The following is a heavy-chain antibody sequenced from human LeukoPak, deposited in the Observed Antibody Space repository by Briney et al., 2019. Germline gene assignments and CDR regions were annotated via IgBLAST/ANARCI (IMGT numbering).Heavy chain of an antibody. CDR1: GFDFSDYY. J-gene: IGHJ4*02. CDR3: ARLTYFLVGAYYFDS. Sequence: RGSLRLSCAASGFDFSDYYMTWVRQAPGKGLEWVSYISGGLSTISYADSVRGRFTISRDNAKNSLYLQMTSLRAEDTAVYYCARLTYFLVGAYYFDSWGQGSLVTVSS. V-gene: IGHV3-11*01. CDR2: ISGGLSTI. D-gene: IGHD3-3*01.